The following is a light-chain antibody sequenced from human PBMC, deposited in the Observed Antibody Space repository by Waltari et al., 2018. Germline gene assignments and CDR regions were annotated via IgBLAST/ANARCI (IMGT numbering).Light chain of an antibody. V-gene: IGKV3D-15*01. CDR2: DVS. CDR3: QQYYEWQT. CDR1: ATVTSH. Sequence: EIVMTQSPAVLSVSPGQRATLSCRPSATVTSHLAWYQQKPGQAPRLLIYDVSTRAAGIPARFSGSGSETEFTLTVTSLQSEDCAVYYCQQYYEWQTFGPGTKVEIK. J-gene: IGKJ1*01.